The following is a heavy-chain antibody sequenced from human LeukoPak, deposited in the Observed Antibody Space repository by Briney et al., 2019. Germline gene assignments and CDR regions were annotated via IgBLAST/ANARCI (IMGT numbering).Heavy chain of an antibody. Sequence: GGSLRLSCAASGFTVSSDYMSWVRQAPGKGLEWVSVIYTGGTTYYADSVKGRFTISRDNSKNTLYLQMNSLSPEDTAVYYCATEGSSPAVFGSYWGQGTLVTVSS. D-gene: IGHD6-13*01. J-gene: IGHJ4*02. V-gene: IGHV3-53*01. CDR1: GFTVSSDY. CDR3: ATEGSSPAVFGSY. CDR2: IYTGGTT.